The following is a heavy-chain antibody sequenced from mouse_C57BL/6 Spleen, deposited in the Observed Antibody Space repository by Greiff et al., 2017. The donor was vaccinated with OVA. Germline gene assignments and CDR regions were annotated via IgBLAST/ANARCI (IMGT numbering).Heavy chain of an antibody. CDR2: IDPSDSYT. CDR1: GYTFTSYW. D-gene: IGHD2-12*01. Sequence: QVQLQQPGAELVRPGTSVTLSCKASGYTFTSYWMHWVKQRPGQGLEWIGVIDPSDSYTNYNQKFKGKATLTVDTSSSTAYMQISSLTSEDSAVYYCARSYYSAHWYFDVWGTGTTVTVSS. J-gene: IGHJ1*03. CDR3: ARSYYSAHWYFDV. V-gene: IGHV1-59*01.